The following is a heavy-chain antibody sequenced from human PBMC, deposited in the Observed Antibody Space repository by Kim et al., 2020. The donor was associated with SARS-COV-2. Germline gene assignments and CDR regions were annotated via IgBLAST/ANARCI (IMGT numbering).Heavy chain of an antibody. CDR1: GFTFSVYA. D-gene: IGHD3-16*01. Sequence: GGSLRLSCAASGFTFSVYAMNWVRQAPGKGLEWVSAIGTTSADIYYADSVRGRFTVSRDSAKNTLYLQMNSLIGEDSAVYYCARGGKRTHIRRAPFAFWG. J-gene: IGHJ2*01. CDR3: ARGGKRTHIRRAPFAF. V-gene: IGHV3-21*04. CDR2: IGTTSADI.